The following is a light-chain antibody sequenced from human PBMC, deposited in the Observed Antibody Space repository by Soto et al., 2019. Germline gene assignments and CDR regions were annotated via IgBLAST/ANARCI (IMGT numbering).Light chain of an antibody. J-gene: IGKJ2*01. CDR1: QSISSW. CDR3: QQYNSYSYT. Sequence: DIQMTQSPSTLSASVGDRVTITCRASQSISSWLARYQQKPGKAPNLLIYDASSLKSGVPSRFSGSGSGTEFTLTISSLQPDDVATYYCQQYNSYSYTFGQGTKVDIK. V-gene: IGKV1-5*01. CDR2: DAS.